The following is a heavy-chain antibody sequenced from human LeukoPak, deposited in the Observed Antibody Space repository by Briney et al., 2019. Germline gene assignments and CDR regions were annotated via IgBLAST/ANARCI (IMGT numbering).Heavy chain of an antibody. Sequence: PQTLSLTCTVSGDSISSGDYYWSWIRQPPGKGLEWIGYIYYSGSTYYNPSLKSRLPISVDTSKNQFSLKLTSVTAADTAVYYCARVRSRDGYNYGLLDYWGQGTLVTVSS. CDR1: GDSISSGDYY. D-gene: IGHD5-24*01. CDR3: ARVRSRDGYNYGLLDY. J-gene: IGHJ4*02. CDR2: IYYSGST. V-gene: IGHV4-30-4*01.